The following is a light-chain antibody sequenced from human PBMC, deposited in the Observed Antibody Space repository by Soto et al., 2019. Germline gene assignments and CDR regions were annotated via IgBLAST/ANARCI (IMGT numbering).Light chain of an antibody. V-gene: IGKV3-20*01. CDR1: QSIGSSY. J-gene: IGKJ5*01. CDR3: QQYSSSPIT. Sequence: EIVLTQSPGTLSLSPGERATLSCRASQSIGSSYLAWYQQKPGQAPRLLIYGASSRATGIPDRFSGGGSGTDFSLTISRLDPEDFAVYYCQQYSSSPITFGQGTRLDIK. CDR2: GAS.